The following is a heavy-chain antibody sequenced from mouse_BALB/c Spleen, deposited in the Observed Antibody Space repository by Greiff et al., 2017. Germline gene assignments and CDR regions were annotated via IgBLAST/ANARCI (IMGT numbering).Heavy chain of an antibody. Sequence: ESGPGLVKPSQSLSLTCSVTGYSITSGYYWNWIRQFPGNKLEWMGYISYDGSNNYNPSLKNRISITRDTSKNQFFLKLNSVTTEDTATYYCARESDGSSEMDYWGQGTSVTVSS. V-gene: IGHV3-6*02. CDR1: GYSITSGYY. CDR2: ISYDGSN. CDR3: ARESDGSSEMDY. D-gene: IGHD1-1*01. J-gene: IGHJ4*01.